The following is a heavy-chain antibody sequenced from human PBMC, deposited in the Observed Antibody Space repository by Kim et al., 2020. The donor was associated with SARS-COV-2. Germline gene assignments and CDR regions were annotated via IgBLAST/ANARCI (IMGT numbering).Heavy chain of an antibody. V-gene: IGHV4-31*03. CDR1: GGSISSGGYY. CDR2: IYYSGST. Sequence: SETLSLTCTVSGGSISSGGYYWSWIRQHPGKGLEWIGYIYYSGSTYYNPSLKSRVTISVDTSKNQFSLKLSSVTAADTAVYYCARTKRGYSYGYERPGGYYYGMDVWGQGTTVTVSS. CDR3: ARTKRGYSYGYERPGGYYYGMDV. D-gene: IGHD5-18*01. J-gene: IGHJ6*02.